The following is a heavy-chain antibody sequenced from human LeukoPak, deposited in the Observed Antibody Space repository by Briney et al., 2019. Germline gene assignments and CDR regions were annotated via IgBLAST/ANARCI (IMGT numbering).Heavy chain of an antibody. CDR2: ISYDGSNK. D-gene: IGHD2-2*01. CDR3: AKRVVPAAIAYYYMDV. J-gene: IGHJ6*03. Sequence: PGGSLRLSCAASGFTFSSYGMHWVRQAPGKGLEWVAVISYDGSNKYYADSVKGRFTISRGNSKNTLYLQMNSLRAEDTAVYYCAKRVVPAAIAYYYMDVWGKGTTVTVSS. CDR1: GFTFSSYG. V-gene: IGHV3-30*18.